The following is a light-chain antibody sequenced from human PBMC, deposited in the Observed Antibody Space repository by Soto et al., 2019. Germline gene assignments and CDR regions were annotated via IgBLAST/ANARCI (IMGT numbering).Light chain of an antibody. J-gene: IGKJ1*01. CDR2: KPS. V-gene: IGKV1-5*03. CDR1: ASISSW. CDR3: QQYGA. Sequence: DVQSSQSPSTLSASVVGRFHITCRASASISSWLACYQQKPGKAPKRLIYKPSSAENGVPSRFSGGASGTEFTLTISSLQPDDFATYYGQQYGAFGQGTKV.